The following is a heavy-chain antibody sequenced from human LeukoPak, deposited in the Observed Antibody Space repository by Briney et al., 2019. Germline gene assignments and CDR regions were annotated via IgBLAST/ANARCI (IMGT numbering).Heavy chain of an antibody. CDR2: ISGSGAST. J-gene: IGHJ5*02. CDR1: GFSFSNYA. D-gene: IGHD6-13*01. CDR3: AKDRERIAAYYWFDP. Sequence: GGSLRLSCAASGFSFSNYAMSWVRQAPGKGLEWVSVISGSGASTYYADSVKGRFTISRDNSKNTLYLQMNSLRAEDTAVYYCAKDRERIAAYYWFDPWGQGTLVTVSS. V-gene: IGHV3-23*01.